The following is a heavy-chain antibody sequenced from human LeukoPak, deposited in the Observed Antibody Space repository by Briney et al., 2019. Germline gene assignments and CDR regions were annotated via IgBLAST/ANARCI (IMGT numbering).Heavy chain of an antibody. CDR1: GLTISNCA. CDR3: ARYSSSPGRIN. CDR2: ITGSGDNT. D-gene: IGHD6-6*01. V-gene: IGHV3-23*01. J-gene: IGHJ4*02. Sequence: GGSLRLSCAASGLTISNCAMTWVRQAPGKGLEWVSGITGSGDNTYYADSVKGRFTISRDNAKNSLYLQMNSLRAEDTAVYYCARYSSSPGRINWGQGTLVTVSS.